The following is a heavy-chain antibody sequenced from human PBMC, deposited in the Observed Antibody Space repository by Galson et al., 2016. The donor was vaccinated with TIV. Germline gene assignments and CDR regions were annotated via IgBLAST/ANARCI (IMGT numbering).Heavy chain of an antibody. CDR2: IIPMVGMT. CDR1: GYAFNTYG. Sequence: SVKVSCKGSGYAFNTYGISWVRQAPGQGLEWMGRIIPMVGMTNYAQKFQGKITITADRSTTTAYLELSSLRSEDTAVYYCARRYSGSKNGFDMWGQGTMVTVSS. J-gene: IGHJ3*02. V-gene: IGHV1-69*04. D-gene: IGHD1-26*01. CDR3: ARRYSGSKNGFDM.